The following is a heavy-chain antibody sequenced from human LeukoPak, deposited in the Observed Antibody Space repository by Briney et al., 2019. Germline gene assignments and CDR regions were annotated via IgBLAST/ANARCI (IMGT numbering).Heavy chain of an antibody. CDR3: ARWLAVAGPTDY. CDR2: IYHSGST. V-gene: IGHV4-38-2*01. CDR1: GYSISSGYY. Sequence: SETLSLTCAVSGYSISSGYYWGWIRQPPGKGLEWIGNIYHSGSTSYTPSLKSRVTISVATSKNQFSLKVSSVNAADTAVYCCARWLAVAGPTDYWDQGTLVTVSS. D-gene: IGHD6-19*01. J-gene: IGHJ4*02.